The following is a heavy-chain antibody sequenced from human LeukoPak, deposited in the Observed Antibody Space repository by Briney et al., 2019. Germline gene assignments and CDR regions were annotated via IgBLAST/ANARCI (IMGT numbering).Heavy chain of an antibody. J-gene: IGHJ4*02. CDR2: IYSGGSA. CDR3: ARDFSDEWEPDY. Sequence: GGSLRLSCAASGFTFSNYAMSWVRRAPGKGLEWVSVIYSGGSAYYADSVKGRFTISRDNAKNSLYLQMNSLRAEDTAVYYCARDFSDEWEPDYWGQGTLVTVSS. CDR1: GFTFSNYA. D-gene: IGHD1-26*01. V-gene: IGHV3-23*03.